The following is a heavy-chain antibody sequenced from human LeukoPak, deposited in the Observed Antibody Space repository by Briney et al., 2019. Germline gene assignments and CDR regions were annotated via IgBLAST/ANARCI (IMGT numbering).Heavy chain of an antibody. CDR2: ISTFNGYT. Sequence: ASVKVSCKASGYTFISFAISWVRQAPGQGLEWVGWISTFNGYTNSALKLQGRVTMTTDTSTSTAYMELRNLRSDDTAVYYCARLRSIGASGHDASDTWGQGTMVTVSS. J-gene: IGHJ3*02. CDR3: ARLRSIGASGHDASDT. CDR1: GYTFISFA. V-gene: IGHV1-18*01. D-gene: IGHD6-13*01.